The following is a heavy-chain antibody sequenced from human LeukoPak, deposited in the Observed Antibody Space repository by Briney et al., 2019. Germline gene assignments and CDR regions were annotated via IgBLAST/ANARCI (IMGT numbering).Heavy chain of an antibody. D-gene: IGHD2-21*01. Sequence: SVKVSCKASGGTFSSYAISWVRQAPGQGLEWMGRIIPIFGTANYAQKFQGRVTITTDESTSTAYMELSSLRSEDTAVYYCASRQKAHIRPPRDDYYMDVWGKGTTVTVSS. CDR3: ASRQKAHIRPPRDDYYMDV. CDR1: GGTFSSYA. V-gene: IGHV1-69*05. CDR2: IIPIFGTA. J-gene: IGHJ6*03.